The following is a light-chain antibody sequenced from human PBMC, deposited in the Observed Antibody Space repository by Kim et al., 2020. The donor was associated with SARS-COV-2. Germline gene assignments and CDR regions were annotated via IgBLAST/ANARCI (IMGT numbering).Light chain of an antibody. V-gene: IGLV3-1*01. CDR2: QDS. J-gene: IGLJ3*02. CDR1: KLGDNY. CDR3: QAWVSSTEV. Sequence: VSPGHTARITCPGDKLGDNYSFWYQQKPGQSPVLVIYQDSTRPSGFPERFSGSNSANTAILTISWTQAMDESDYSSQAWVSSTEVFGGGTQLTVL.